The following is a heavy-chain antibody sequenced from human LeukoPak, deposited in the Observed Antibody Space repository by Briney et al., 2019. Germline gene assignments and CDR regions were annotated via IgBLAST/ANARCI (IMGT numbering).Heavy chain of an antibody. J-gene: IGHJ5*02. CDR1: GGSISSYY. V-gene: IGHV4-59*08. D-gene: IGHD3-22*01. Sequence: SETLSLTCTVSGGSISSYYWSWIRQPPGKGLEWIGYIYYSGSTNYNPSLKSRVTMSVDTSKNQFSLKLSSVTAADTAVYYCARQADYYYDSSGLGTWGQGTLVTVSS. CDR2: IYYSGST. CDR3: ARQADYYYDSSGLGT.